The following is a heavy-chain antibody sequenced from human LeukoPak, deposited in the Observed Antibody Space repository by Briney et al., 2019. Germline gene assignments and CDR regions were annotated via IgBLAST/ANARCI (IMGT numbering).Heavy chain of an antibody. D-gene: IGHD6-19*01. CDR2: IWYDGSNK. V-gene: IGHV3-33*06. Sequence: GGSLRLSCAASGFTFSSYGMHWVRQAPGKGLEWVAVIWYDGSNKYYADSVKGRFTISRDNSKNTLYLQMNSLRAEDTAVYYCAKDRSASGWYASPFDYWGQGTLVTVSS. CDR3: AKDRSASGWYASPFDY. J-gene: IGHJ4*02. CDR1: GFTFSSYG.